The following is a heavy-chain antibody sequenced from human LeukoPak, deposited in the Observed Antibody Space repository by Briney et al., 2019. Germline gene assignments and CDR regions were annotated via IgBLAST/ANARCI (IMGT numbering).Heavy chain of an antibody. D-gene: IGHD6-6*01. CDR3: ARDLSQSIAARPDWFDP. CDR2: ISSSGSTI. J-gene: IGHJ5*02. CDR1: GFTFSDYY. V-gene: IGHV3-11*01. Sequence: GGSLRLSCAASGFTFSDYYMSWIRQAPGKGLEWVSYISSSGSTIYYADSVKGRFTISRGNAKNSLYLQMNSLRAEDTAVYYCARDLSQSIAARPDWFDPWGQGTLVTVSS.